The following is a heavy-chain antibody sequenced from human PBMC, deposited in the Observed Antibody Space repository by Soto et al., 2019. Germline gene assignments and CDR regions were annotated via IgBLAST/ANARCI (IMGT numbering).Heavy chain of an antibody. CDR1: GFSLSTSGMC. CDR3: ARSRSSNPDYYYYYGMDV. Sequence: GSGPTLVNPTQTLTLTCTFSGFSLSTSGMCVSWIRQPPGKALEWLARIDWDDDKYYSTSLKTRLTISKDTSKNQVVLTMTNMDPVDTATYYCARSRSSNPDYYYYYGMDVWGQGTTVTVSS. CDR2: IDWDDDK. V-gene: IGHV2-70*11. J-gene: IGHJ6*02.